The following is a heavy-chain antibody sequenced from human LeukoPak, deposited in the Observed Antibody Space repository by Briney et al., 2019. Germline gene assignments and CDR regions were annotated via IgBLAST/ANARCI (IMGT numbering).Heavy chain of an antibody. CDR1: GFPFSSYW. V-gene: IGHV3-7*01. CDR2: IKQDGSEK. J-gene: IGHJ6*02. Sequence: GGSLRLSCAASGFPFSSYWMSWVRQAPGKGLEWVANIKQDGSEKYYVDSVKGRFTISRDNAKNSLYLQMNSLRAEDTAVYYCARGGRDGYNSPYYGMDVWGQGTTVTVSS. D-gene: IGHD5-24*01. CDR3: ARGGRDGYNSPYYGMDV.